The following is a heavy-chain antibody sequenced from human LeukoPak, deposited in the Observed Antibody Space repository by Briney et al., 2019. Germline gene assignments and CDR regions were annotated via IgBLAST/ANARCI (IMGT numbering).Heavy chain of an antibody. CDR3: ARDRWEEGIAAASHAVYFDY. V-gene: IGHV6-1*01. D-gene: IGHD6-13*01. CDR1: GDIVSSNSAA. CDR2: TYYRSKWYN. Sequence: SQTLSLTCALSGDIVSSNSAAWNWIRQSPSRGLEWLGRTYYRSKWYNDYAVSVKSRITINPDTSKNQFSLQLNSVTPEDTAVYYCARDRWEEGIAAASHAVYFDYWGQGTLVTVSS. J-gene: IGHJ4*02.